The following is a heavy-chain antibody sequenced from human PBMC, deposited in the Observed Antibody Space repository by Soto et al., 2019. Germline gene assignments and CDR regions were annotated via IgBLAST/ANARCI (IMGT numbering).Heavy chain of an antibody. J-gene: IGHJ5*02. Sequence: ASVKVSCKASGYTFINYYIHWVRPAPGQGLEWMAIINPMGGSTNYAQEFQGRVTLTSDTSTSTVYMELSSLRFEDTALFYCARDLAAGDLWGQGTLVTVSS. CDR1: GYTFINYY. CDR2: INPMGGST. CDR3: ARDLAAGDL. V-gene: IGHV1-46*01. D-gene: IGHD6-13*01.